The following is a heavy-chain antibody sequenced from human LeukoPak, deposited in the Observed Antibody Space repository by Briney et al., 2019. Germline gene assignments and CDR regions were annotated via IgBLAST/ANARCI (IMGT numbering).Heavy chain of an antibody. J-gene: IGHJ5*02. CDR2: INHSGST. CDR3: ARGFGSGSFLA. D-gene: IGHD3-10*01. Sequence: SETLSLTCTVSGGSISSTRYYWSWIRQPPGKGLEWIGEINHSGSTNYNPSLKSRVTISVDTSKNQFSLKLSSVTAADTAVYYCARGFGSGSFLAWGQGTLVTVSS. CDR1: GGSISSTRYY. V-gene: IGHV4-39*07.